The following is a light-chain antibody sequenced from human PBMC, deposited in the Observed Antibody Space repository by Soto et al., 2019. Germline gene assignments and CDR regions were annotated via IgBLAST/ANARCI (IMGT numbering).Light chain of an antibody. CDR2: KAS. Sequence: DIQMTQSLSTLSASVGDRVTITCRASQTIDSWLAWYQQRPGKPPNLLIYKASTLASVVPSRFSGIGSGTEITLTISSLQPDDLATYDCQQYHIYSGTFGQGTKVDIK. CDR3: QQYHIYSGT. J-gene: IGKJ1*01. CDR1: QTIDSW. V-gene: IGKV1-5*03.